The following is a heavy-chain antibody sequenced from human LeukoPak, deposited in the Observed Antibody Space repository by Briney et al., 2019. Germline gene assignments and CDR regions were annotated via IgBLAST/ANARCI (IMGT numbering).Heavy chain of an antibody. Sequence: SQTLSLTCAISGDSVSSNSPAWNWIRQSPSRGREWLGRTYYRSKWYNDYAVSVKSRITINPDTSKNQFSLQLNSVTPEDTAVYYCARGVADWFDPWGQGTLVTVSS. J-gene: IGHJ5*02. CDR3: ARGVADWFDP. D-gene: IGHD2-15*01. CDR1: GDSVSSNSPA. CDR2: TYYRSKWYN. V-gene: IGHV6-1*01.